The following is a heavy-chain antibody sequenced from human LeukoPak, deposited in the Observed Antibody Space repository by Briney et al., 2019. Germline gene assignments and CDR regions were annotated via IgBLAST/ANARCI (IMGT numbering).Heavy chain of an antibody. Sequence: ASVKVSCKASGYTFTGYYMHWVQQAPGHGLEWMGWIHPNSGGTNYAQKFHGRVTMTRDTSISTAYMELSSLRSDDTAVYYCARGYCSGGSCYEFDYWGQGTLVTVSS. J-gene: IGHJ4*02. CDR3: ARGYCSGGSCYEFDY. CDR1: GYTFTGYY. CDR2: IHPNSGGT. V-gene: IGHV1-2*02. D-gene: IGHD2-15*01.